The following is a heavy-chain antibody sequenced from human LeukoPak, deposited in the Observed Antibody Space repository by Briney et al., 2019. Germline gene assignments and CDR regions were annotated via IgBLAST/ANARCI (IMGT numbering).Heavy chain of an antibody. D-gene: IGHD3/OR15-3a*01. CDR2: INSDGTTT. CDR3: ASDPYLANLWTGYPHY. V-gene: IGHV3-74*01. Sequence: PGGSLRLSCAASGFSFSNSWMHWFRQAPGKGLVLVSRINSDGTTTYYADSVKGRFTISRDNAKNTLFLQMNSLRPEDTALYYCASDPYLANLWTGYPHYWGQGTLVTVSS. CDR1: GFSFSNSW. J-gene: IGHJ4*02.